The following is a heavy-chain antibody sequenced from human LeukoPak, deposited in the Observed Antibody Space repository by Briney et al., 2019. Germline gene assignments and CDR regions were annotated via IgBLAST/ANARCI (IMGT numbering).Heavy chain of an antibody. CDR3: ARDHPGIAAAGTKRFDP. J-gene: IGHJ5*02. D-gene: IGHD6-13*01. CDR1: GYTFTDYY. CDR2: INPNSGGT. V-gene: IGHV1-2*02. Sequence: GASVTVSCKASGYTFTDYYMHWVRQAPGQGLAWMGWINPNSGGTNYAQKFQGRVTMTRDTSISTAYMELSRLRSDDTAVYYCARDHPGIAAAGTKRFDPWGQGTLVTVSS.